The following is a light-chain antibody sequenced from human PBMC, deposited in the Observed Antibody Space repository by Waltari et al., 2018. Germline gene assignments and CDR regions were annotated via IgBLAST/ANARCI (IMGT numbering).Light chain of an antibody. J-gene: IGKJ1*01. CDR2: KAS. Sequence: DIQMTQSPSTLSASVGDRVTITCRASQSISSWLAWYQQKPGKAPKLLIYKASSLESGVPSRFSGSGSGTEFTLTISSLQPDDFATYYCQQYNIYETFGQGTKVEIK. CDR1: QSISSW. V-gene: IGKV1-5*03. CDR3: QQYNIYET.